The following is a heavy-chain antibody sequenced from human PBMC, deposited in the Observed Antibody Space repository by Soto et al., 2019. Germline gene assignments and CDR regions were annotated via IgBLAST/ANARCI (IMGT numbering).Heavy chain of an antibody. CDR1: GFTFDDYA. D-gene: IGHD6-6*01. CDR3: AKDKYSSSITGGPNFDY. Sequence: EVQLVESGGGLVQPGRSLRLSCAASGFTFDDYAMHWVRQAPGKGLEWVSGISWNSGSIGYADSVKGRFTISRENAKNSLYLQMNSLRAEDTALYYCAKDKYSSSITGGPNFDYWGQGTLVTVSS. J-gene: IGHJ4*02. CDR2: ISWNSGSI. V-gene: IGHV3-9*01.